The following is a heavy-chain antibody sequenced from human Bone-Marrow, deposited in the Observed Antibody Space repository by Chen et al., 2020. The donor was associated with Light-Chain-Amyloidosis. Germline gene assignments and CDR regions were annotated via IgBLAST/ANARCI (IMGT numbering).Heavy chain of an antibody. CDR2: IYTSGST. J-gene: IGHJ4*02. D-gene: IGHD3-22*01. V-gene: IGHV4-4*07. CDR1: GGSISSYY. CDR3: TRSYDSSGYLAYYFDY. Sequence: QVQLQESGPGLVKPSETLSLTCTVSGGSISSYYWSWIRQPAGKGLEWIGRIYTSGSTNYNPSLKSRVTMSVDTSKNQFSLKLSSVTAADTAVYYCTRSYDSSGYLAYYFDYCGQGTLVTVSS.